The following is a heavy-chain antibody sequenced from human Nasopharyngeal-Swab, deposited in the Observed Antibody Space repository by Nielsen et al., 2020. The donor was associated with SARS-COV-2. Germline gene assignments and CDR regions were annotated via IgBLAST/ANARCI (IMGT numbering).Heavy chain of an antibody. Sequence: GGSLRLSCAASGFTFDDYAMHWVRQAPGKGLEWVSGISWNSGSIGYADSVKGRFTISRDNAKNSLYLQMNSLRAEDTALYYCAKAPGATGYFDLWGRGTLVTVSS. V-gene: IGHV3-9*01. CDR3: AKAPGATGYFDL. D-gene: IGHD2-8*02. CDR2: ISWNSGSI. J-gene: IGHJ2*01. CDR1: GFTFDDYA.